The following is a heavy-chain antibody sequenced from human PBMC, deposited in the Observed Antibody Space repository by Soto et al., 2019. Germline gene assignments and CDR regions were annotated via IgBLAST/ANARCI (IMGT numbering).Heavy chain of an antibody. CDR1: GFTFSSYA. D-gene: IGHD2-15*01. V-gene: IGHV3-30-3*01. J-gene: IGHJ6*02. Sequence: QVQLVESGGGVVQPGRSLRLSCAASGFTFSSYAMHWVRQAPGKGLEWVAVISYDGSNKYYADSVKGRFTISRDNSKNTLYLQMNSLRAEDTAVYYCARGTCSGGSCYNYYYYGMDVWGQGTTVTVSS. CDR2: ISYDGSNK. CDR3: ARGTCSGGSCYNYYYYGMDV.